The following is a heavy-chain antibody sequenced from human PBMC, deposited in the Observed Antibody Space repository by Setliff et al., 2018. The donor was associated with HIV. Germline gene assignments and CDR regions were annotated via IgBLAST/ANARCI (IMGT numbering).Heavy chain of an antibody. Sequence: SETLSLTCSVSGGSINSYHWSWIRQSPGKGLEWIGYIYKSGTTNYSSSLKSRVTISADPSKNQFSLKLTSVTAADTAVYYCGRLSETAMASFDSWGQGTLVTVS. CDR2: IYKSGTT. D-gene: IGHD5-18*01. J-gene: IGHJ4*02. V-gene: IGHV4-4*08. CDR3: GRLSETAMASFDS. CDR1: GGSINSYH.